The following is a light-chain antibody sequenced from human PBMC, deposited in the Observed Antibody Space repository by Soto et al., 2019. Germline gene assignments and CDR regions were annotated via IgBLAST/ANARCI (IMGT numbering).Light chain of an antibody. V-gene: IGKV1-5*03. CDR3: QQYNSS. CDR1: QSISSW. Sequence: IQMTQSPSTLSASVGDIVTITCRASQSISSWLAWYQQKPGKAPKLLIYKASSLESGVPSRFSGSGSGTEFTLTISSLQPDDFATYYCQQYNSSFGQGTKVDIK. J-gene: IGKJ2*01. CDR2: KAS.